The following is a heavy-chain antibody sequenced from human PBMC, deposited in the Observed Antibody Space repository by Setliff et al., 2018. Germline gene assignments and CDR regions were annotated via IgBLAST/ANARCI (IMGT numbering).Heavy chain of an antibody. CDR2: ICHSGST. Sequence: SETLSLTCDVSGYSISSGYCWGWIRQPPGKGLEWIGSICHSGSTHYNPSLKSRVTISVDTSKNEFSLKVSSVTAADTAVYYCARQAHDLKGGTKLFYWFDPWGQGTLVTVSS. J-gene: IGHJ5*02. CDR1: GYSISSGYC. V-gene: IGHV4-38-2*01. D-gene: IGHD1-26*01. CDR3: ARQAHDLKGGTKLFYWFDP.